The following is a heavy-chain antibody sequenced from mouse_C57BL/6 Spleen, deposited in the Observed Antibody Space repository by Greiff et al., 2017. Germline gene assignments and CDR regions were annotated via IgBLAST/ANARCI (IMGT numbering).Heavy chain of an antibody. D-gene: IGHD2-1*01. CDR2: IYPRSGNT. Sequence: QVQLQQSGAELARPGASVKLSCKASGYTFTSYGISWVKQRTGQGLAWIGEIYPRSGNTYYNEKFKGKATLTADKSSSTAYMELRSLTSDDSAVYVCARSGGLYDGNYEGGARDYRGQGTSVTVSS. V-gene: IGHV1-81*01. J-gene: IGHJ4*01. CDR3: ARSGGLYDGNYEGGARDY. CDR1: GYTFTSYG.